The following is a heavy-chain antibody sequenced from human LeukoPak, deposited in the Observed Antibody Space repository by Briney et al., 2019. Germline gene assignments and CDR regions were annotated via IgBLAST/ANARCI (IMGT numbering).Heavy chain of an antibody. CDR3: ARALPGAATAHNWFDP. CDR1: GYTFTIYG. V-gene: IGHV1-18*01. CDR2: ISGFNGAT. J-gene: IGHJ5*02. D-gene: IGHD6-13*01. Sequence: ASVRVSCKASGYTFTIYGISWVRQAPGQGLEWMGWISGFNGATNYAQKFQGRVTMTIDTSTNTTYMDLRTVTSDDTAIYYCARALPGAATAHNWFDPWGQGALVTVSS.